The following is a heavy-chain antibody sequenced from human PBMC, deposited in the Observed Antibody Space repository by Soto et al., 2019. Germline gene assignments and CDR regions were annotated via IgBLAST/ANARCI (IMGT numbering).Heavy chain of an antibody. J-gene: IGHJ4*02. V-gene: IGHV1-46*01. CDR3: ATYANSAMAFDY. CDR2: INPNCGST. CDR1: GYTFTHYY. D-gene: IGHD5-18*01. Sequence: AAVKVSCKASGYTFTHYYMHLVRQAPGQGLEWMGIINPNCGSTTYAQRFRAGFTMTRDTSTSTVYMELISLRSEESAVYYCATYANSAMAFDYWGKGTLVTVSS.